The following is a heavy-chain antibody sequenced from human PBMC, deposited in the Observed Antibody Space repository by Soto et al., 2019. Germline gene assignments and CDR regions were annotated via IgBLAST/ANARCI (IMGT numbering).Heavy chain of an antibody. Sequence: GGSLRLSCVTSAFSLTSCSMSWVRQAPGKGLEWVSALSRSGGATYYADSVKGRFTISRDTSTNTLYLQMSNLRAEDTAIYYCAKGEMATIRNSFDPWGQGTLVTVSS. CDR3: AKGEMATIRNSFDP. CDR2: LSRSGGAT. CDR1: AFSLTSCS. J-gene: IGHJ5*02. V-gene: IGHV3-23*01. D-gene: IGHD5-12*01.